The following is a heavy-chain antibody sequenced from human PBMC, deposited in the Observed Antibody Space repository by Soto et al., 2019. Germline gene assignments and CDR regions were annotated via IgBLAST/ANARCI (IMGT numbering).Heavy chain of an antibody. CDR3: ARGPGYYFDY. CDR2: ISSNGGST. V-gene: IGHV3-64*01. CDR1: GFTFSSYA. J-gene: IGHJ4*02. Sequence: PGGSLRLSCAASGFTFSSYATHWVRQAPGKGLEYVSAISSNGGSTYYANSVKGRFTISRDNSKNTLYLQMGSLRAEDMAVYYCARGPGYYFDYWGQGTLVTVSS.